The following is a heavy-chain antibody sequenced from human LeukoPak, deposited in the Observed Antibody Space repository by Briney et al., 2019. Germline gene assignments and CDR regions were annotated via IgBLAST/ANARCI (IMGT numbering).Heavy chain of an antibody. CDR1: GFTFSSYS. CDR3: AKERGYCSGGSCRRRYNWFDP. Sequence: GGSLRLSCAASGFTFSSYSMNWVRQAPGKGLEWVSAISGSGGSTYYADSVKGRFTISRDNSKNTLYLQMNSLRAEDTAVYYCAKERGYCSGGSCRRRYNWFDPWGQGTLATVSS. V-gene: IGHV3-23*01. J-gene: IGHJ5*02. D-gene: IGHD2-15*01. CDR2: ISGSGGST.